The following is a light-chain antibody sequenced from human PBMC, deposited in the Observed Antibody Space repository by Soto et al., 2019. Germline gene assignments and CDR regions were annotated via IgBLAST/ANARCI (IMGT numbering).Light chain of an antibody. Sequence: EIVLTHSRATLSVSPGDRATLSCRASQSICSAIAWYHQRSGQAPRLLIFDASIRVPTTPARFSGSVSGKGLSLTISSLESEEIPVYVCQHYGDRPRRVGQRTKGDIQ. V-gene: IGKV3-15*01. CDR3: QHYGDRPRR. CDR1: QSICSA. CDR2: DAS. J-gene: IGKJ1*01.